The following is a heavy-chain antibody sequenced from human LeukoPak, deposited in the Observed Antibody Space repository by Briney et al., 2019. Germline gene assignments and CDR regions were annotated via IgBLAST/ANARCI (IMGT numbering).Heavy chain of an antibody. D-gene: IGHD4-17*01. CDR1: GYTFTSYY. CDR3: AREAPYGDYIFNAFDI. CDR2: INPSGGST. J-gene: IGHJ3*02. Sequence: ASVKVSCKASGYTFTSYYMHWVRQAPGQGLEWMGIINPSGGSTSYAQKFQGRVTMTRDMSTSTVYMELSSLRSEDTAVYYCAREAPYGDYIFNAFDIWGQGTMVTVSS. V-gene: IGHV1-46*01.